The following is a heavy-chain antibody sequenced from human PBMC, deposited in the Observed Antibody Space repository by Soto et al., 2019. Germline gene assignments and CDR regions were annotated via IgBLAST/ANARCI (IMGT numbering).Heavy chain of an antibody. CDR2: ISAYNGNT. V-gene: IGHV1-18*01. D-gene: IGHD3-10*01. J-gene: IGHJ5*02. CDR1: GYTFTSYG. CDR3: ARDQNHYGSGSYYWFDP. Sequence: QVPLVQSGAEVKKSGASEKVACKASGYTFTSYGISWVRQAPGQGLEWMGWISAYNGNTNYAQKLQGRVTMTTDTSTSTAYMELRSLRSDDTAVYYCARDQNHYGSGSYYWFDPCCQGTLVTVSS.